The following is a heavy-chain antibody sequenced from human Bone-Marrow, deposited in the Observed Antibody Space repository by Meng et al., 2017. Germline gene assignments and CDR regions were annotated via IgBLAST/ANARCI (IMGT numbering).Heavy chain of an antibody. CDR1: GGTFSSYT. CDR2: IIPILGIA. Sequence: SVKVSCKASGGTFSSYTISWVRQAPGQGLEWMGRIIPILGIANYAQKFQGRVTIIADKSTSTACMGLSSMRSEDAAVYYCAAVSGPYGSGSYLFDYWGQGTLVTVSS. CDR3: AAVSGPYGSGSYLFDY. D-gene: IGHD3-10*01. V-gene: IGHV1-69*02. J-gene: IGHJ4*02.